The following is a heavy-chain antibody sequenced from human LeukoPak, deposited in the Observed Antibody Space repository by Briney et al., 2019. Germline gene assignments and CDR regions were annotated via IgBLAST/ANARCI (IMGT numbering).Heavy chain of an antibody. CDR2: ISSNGGST. V-gene: IGHV3-64*01. Sequence: GGSLRLSCAASGFTFSSYAMHWVRQAPGKGLEYVSAISSNGGSTYYANSVKGRFTISRDNSKNTLYLQMGSLRAEDMAVYYCARSIAVAGLYYYYMDVWGKGTTVTVSS. J-gene: IGHJ6*03. CDR3: ARSIAVAGLYYYYMDV. D-gene: IGHD6-19*01. CDR1: GFTFSSYA.